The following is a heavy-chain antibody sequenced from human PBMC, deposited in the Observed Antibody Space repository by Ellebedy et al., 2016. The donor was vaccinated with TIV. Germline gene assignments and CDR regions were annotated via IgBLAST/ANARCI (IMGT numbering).Heavy chain of an antibody. CDR2: IYPGDSSI. D-gene: IGHD3-10*01. CDR1: GYSFTSYW. Sequence: GESLKISXKGSGYSFTSYWIGWVRQLSGKGLEWMGIIYPGDSSIRYSPSFQGQVTISADKSISTAYLQWSSLKASDTAMYYCARGYYGSGKGGFDPWGQGTLVTVSS. CDR3: ARGYYGSGKGGFDP. J-gene: IGHJ5*02. V-gene: IGHV5-51*01.